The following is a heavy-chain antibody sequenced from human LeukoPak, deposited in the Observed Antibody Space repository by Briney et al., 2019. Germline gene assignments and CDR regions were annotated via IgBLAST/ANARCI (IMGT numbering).Heavy chain of an antibody. CDR2: ISGSGGST. CDR1: GFTFSSYA. CDR3: ATDPTIPVAGGY. D-gene: IGHD6-19*01. J-gene: IGHJ4*02. V-gene: IGHV3-23*01. Sequence: PGGSLRLSCAASGFTFSSYAMSWVRQAPGKGLEWVSAISGSGGSTYYADSVKGRFTISRDNSGNKLHLQMNSLRAEDTALYYCATDPTIPVAGGYWGQGTLVTVSS.